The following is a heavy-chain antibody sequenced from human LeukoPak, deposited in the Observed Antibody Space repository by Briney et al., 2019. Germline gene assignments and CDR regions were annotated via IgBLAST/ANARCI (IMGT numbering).Heavy chain of an antibody. D-gene: IGHD4-17*01. J-gene: IGHJ6*04. V-gene: IGHV1-46*01. CDR1: GYTFTSYY. CDR3: ARVPALYGDYYYGMDV. CDR2: INPSGGST. Sequence: ASVKVSCKASGYTFTSYYMHWVRQPPGQGLEWMGIINPSGGSTSYAQKFQGRVTMTRDTSTSTVYMELSSLRSEDTAVYYCARVPALYGDYYYGMDVWGKGTTVTVSS.